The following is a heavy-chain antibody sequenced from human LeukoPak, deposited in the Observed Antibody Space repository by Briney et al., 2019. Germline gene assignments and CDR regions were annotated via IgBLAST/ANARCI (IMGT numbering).Heavy chain of an antibody. CDR2: ISYSGST. CDR1: GGSISSYY. D-gene: IGHD5-12*01. J-gene: IGHJ4*02. Sequence: SESLSLTCTVSGGSISSYYWSWIRQPPGKGLEWIGYISYSGSTNYNPSLKSRVTISVDTSKNQFSLKLSSVTAADTAVYYCARRVGGYGYFDYWGQGALVSVAS. CDR3: ARRVGGYGYFDY. V-gene: IGHV4-59*01.